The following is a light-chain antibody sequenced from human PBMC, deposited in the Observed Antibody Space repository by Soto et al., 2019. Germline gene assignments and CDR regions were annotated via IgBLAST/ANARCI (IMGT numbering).Light chain of an antibody. V-gene: IGKV3-20*01. CDR3: QQYGSSPLT. J-gene: IGKJ4*01. CDR2: GAS. CDR1: QSVISDY. Sequence: EIVLTQSPGTLSLSPGDRATLSCRASQSVISDYLAWYQQKPGQAPRLLIYGASGRATGIPDRFSGSGSGTDFTLTISILEPEDSAVYYCQQYGSSPLTFGGGTKVEIK.